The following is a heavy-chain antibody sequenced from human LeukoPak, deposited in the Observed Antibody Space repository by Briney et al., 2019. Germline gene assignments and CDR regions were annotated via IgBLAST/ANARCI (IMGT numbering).Heavy chain of an antibody. CDR3: ARAESEYSSSTEAFDI. D-gene: IGHD6-6*01. CDR2: ISGSGDST. CDR1: GFTFSSYA. V-gene: IGHV3-23*01. J-gene: IGHJ3*02. Sequence: GGSLRLSCAASGFTFSSYAMTWVRQAPGKGLEWVSAISGSGDSTYYADSVKGRFTISRDNAKNSLYLQMNSLRAEDTAVYYCARAESEYSSSTEAFDIWGQGTMVTVSS.